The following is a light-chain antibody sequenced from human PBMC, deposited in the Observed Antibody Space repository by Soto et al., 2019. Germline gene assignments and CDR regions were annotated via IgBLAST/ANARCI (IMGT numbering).Light chain of an antibody. CDR1: QSVNSN. Sequence: EIVITQSPAIPSVSPGESATLSCRAGQSVNSNYLAWYQQHPGQPPRLLIYGISTRATGIPARFSGSGSGTEFSLTISSLQSEDFAVYYCQQYSKWPITFGQGTRLEIK. CDR3: QQYSKWPIT. V-gene: IGKV3-15*01. CDR2: GIS. J-gene: IGKJ5*01.